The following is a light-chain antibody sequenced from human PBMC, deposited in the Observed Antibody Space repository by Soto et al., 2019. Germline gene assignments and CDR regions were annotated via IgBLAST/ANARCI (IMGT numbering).Light chain of an antibody. V-gene: IGKV1-8*01. CDR2: AAS. CDR1: QGISSY. Sequence: AIRMTQSPSSFSASTGDRVTITCRASQGISSYLAWYQQKPGKAPKLLIYAASTLQSAVPSRFSGSGSGTDFTLTLICLQSEDFATYDCQQYYSYPRTFGQGTQVEIK. CDR3: QQYYSYPRT. J-gene: IGKJ1*01.